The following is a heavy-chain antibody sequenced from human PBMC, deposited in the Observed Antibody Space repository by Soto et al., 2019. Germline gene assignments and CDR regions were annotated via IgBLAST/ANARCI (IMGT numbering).Heavy chain of an antibody. CDR2: ISSSSSYI. CDR3: ARDWFSSSSYYYYGMDV. V-gene: IGHV3-21*01. D-gene: IGHD6-13*01. Sequence: VRQAPGKGLEWVSSISSSSSYIYYADSVKGRFTISRDNAKNSLYLQMNSLRAEDTAVYYCARDWFSSSSYYYYGMDVWGQGTTVTVSS. J-gene: IGHJ6*02.